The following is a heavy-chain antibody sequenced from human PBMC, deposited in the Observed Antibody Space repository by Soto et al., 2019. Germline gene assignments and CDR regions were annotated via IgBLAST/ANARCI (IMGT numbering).Heavy chain of an antibody. J-gene: IGHJ6*02. CDR2: IIPIFGTA. CDR1: GRTFSSYA. CDR3: ARRWGEMANRNYYYGMEV. Sequence: SVKVSCKAAGRTFSSYAISWVRQAPGQGLEWMGGIIPIFGTANYAQKFQGRVTITADKSTSTAYMELSSLRSEDTAVYYCARRWGEMANRNYYYGMEVWGQGNTVNVS. V-gene: IGHV1-69*06. D-gene: IGHD3-16*01.